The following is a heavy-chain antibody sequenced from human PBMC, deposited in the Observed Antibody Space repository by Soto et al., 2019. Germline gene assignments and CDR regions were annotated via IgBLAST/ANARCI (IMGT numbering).Heavy chain of an antibody. J-gene: IGHJ4*02. CDR3: ARDREYYDSSGLYFDY. D-gene: IGHD3-22*01. CDR2: TYYGWNT. Sequence: SETLSLTCSVSGGSISDYYWSWIRQPPGKGLEWIGYTYYGWNTNYNPSLKSRVTISVDTSKNQFSLKLISVTAADTAVYYCARDREYYDSSGLYFDYWGQGTLATVSS. V-gene: IGHV4-59*01. CDR1: GGSISDYY.